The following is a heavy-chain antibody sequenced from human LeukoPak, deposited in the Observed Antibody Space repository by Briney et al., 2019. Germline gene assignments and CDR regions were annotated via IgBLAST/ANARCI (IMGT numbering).Heavy chain of an antibody. V-gene: IGHV1-2*02. CDR2: INPNSGGT. CDR1: GYTFTGYY. CDR3: ARGEATMVRGGVWFDP. Sequence: GASVKVSCKASGYTFTGYYMHWVRQAPGQGLEWMGWINPNSGGTNYAQKFQGRVTMTRDTSISTAYMELSRLRSDDTAVYYCARGEATMVRGGVWFDPWGQGTLVTVSS. J-gene: IGHJ5*02. D-gene: IGHD3-10*01.